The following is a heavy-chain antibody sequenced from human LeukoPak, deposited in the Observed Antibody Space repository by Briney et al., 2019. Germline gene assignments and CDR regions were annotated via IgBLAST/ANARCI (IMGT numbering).Heavy chain of an antibody. D-gene: IGHD4-23*01. Sequence: SETLSLTCTVSGGSISSSSYYWGWIRQPPGKGLEWIGSIYYSGSTYYNPSLKSRVTISVDTSKNQFSLQLSSVTAADTAVYYCARHRGGAGPKYNWFDPWGQGTLVTVSS. CDR3: ARHRGGAGPKYNWFDP. CDR1: GGSISSSSYY. J-gene: IGHJ5*02. CDR2: IYYSGST. V-gene: IGHV4-39*01.